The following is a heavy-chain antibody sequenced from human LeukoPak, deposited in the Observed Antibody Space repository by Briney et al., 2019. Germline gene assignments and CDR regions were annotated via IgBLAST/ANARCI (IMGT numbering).Heavy chain of an antibody. CDR3: ARLARWFGEFPGNGWYFDL. J-gene: IGHJ2*01. V-gene: IGHV4-59*08. CDR2: IHYSGIT. Sequence: SETLSLTCTVSGGSITSYYWSWIRQPPGKGLEWIGYIHYSGITNHNPSLKSRVTISVDTSKNQFSLKLNSVTAADTAVYYCARLARWFGEFPGNGWYFDLWGRGTLVTVSS. D-gene: IGHD3-10*01. CDR1: GGSITSYY.